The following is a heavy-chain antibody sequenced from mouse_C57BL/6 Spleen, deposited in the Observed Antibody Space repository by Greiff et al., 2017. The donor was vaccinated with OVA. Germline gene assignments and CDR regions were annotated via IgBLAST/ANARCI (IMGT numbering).Heavy chain of an antibody. Sequence: VQLQQSGPGLVQPSQSLSITCTVSGFSLTSYGVHWVRQSPGKGLEWLGVIWSGGSTDYNAAFISRLSISKDNSKSQAFFKMNSLQADDTAIYCCARGPAPLAYWGQGTLVTVSA. CDR2: IWSGGST. CDR1: GFSLTSYG. V-gene: IGHV2-2*01. J-gene: IGHJ3*01. CDR3: ARGPAPLAY. D-gene: IGHD1-2*01.